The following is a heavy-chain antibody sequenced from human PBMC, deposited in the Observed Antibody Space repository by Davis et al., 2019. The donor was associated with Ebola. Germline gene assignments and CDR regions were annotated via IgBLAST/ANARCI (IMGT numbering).Heavy chain of an antibody. D-gene: IGHD2-2*02. J-gene: IGHJ5*02. V-gene: IGHV3-20*04. CDR1: GFTFSSHA. CDR2: INWNGGSS. CDR3: AKGRTIPLALDL. Sequence: GESLKISCAASGFTFSSHAMSWVRQAPGKGLEWVSGINWNGGSSGYADSVKGRFTISRDNAKNSLYLQMNSLRGEDTAFYYCAKGRTIPLALDLWGQGTLVTVSS.